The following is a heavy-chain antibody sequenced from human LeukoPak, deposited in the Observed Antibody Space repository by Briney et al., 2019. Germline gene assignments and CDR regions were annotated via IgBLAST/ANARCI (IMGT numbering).Heavy chain of an antibody. J-gene: IGHJ4*02. Sequence: VASVKVSCQASGYTFTGYYIHWVRQAPGQGLEWMGWINPNSGGTNYAQKFQGRVTMTRDTSISTAYMELSRLRSDDTAVYYCARVGGGYPLYYFDYWGQGTLVTVSS. CDR3: ARVGGGYPLYYFDY. CDR1: GYTFTGYY. D-gene: IGHD5-24*01. CDR2: INPNSGGT. V-gene: IGHV1-2*02.